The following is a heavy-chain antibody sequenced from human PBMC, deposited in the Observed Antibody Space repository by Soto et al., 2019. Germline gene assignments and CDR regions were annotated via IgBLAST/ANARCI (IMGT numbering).Heavy chain of an antibody. CDR2: ISGSGGST. V-gene: IGHV3-23*01. D-gene: IGHD3-10*01. Sequence: EVQLLESGGGLVQPGGSLRLSCAASGFTFSSYAMSWVRQAPGKGLEWVSAISGSGGSTYYADSVKGRFTISRDNSKNTLYLQMNSMRAEDTAVYYCAKDRGVSFGYYGMDDWGQGTTVTVSS. CDR1: GFTFSSYA. CDR3: AKDRGVSFGYYGMDD. J-gene: IGHJ6*02.